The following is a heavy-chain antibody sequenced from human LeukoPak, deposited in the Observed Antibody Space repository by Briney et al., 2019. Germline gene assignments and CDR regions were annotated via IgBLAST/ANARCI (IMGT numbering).Heavy chain of an antibody. V-gene: IGHV4-59*01. D-gene: IGHD3-22*01. Sequence: GSLRLSCTVSGGSISSYYWSWIRQPPGKGLEWIGYIYYSGSTNYNPSLKSRVTISVDTSKNQFSLKLSSVTAADTAVYYCASRKKKYDTGFMDVWGQGTTVTVSS. CDR3: ASRKKKYDTGFMDV. J-gene: IGHJ6*02. CDR1: GGSISSYY. CDR2: IYYSGST.